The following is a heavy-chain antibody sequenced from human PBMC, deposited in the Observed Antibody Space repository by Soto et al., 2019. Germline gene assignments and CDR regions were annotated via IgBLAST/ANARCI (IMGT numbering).Heavy chain of an antibody. J-gene: IGHJ3*02. V-gene: IGHV1-2*04. CDR3: AISYYYDSSGYYYSDAFDI. D-gene: IGHD3-22*01. Sequence: EASVKVSCKASGYTFTGYYMHWVRQAPGQGLEWMGWINPNSGGTNYAQKFQGWVTMTRDTSISTAYMELSRLRSDDTAVYYCAISYYYDSSGYYYSDAFDIWGQGTMVTVSS. CDR1: GYTFTGYY. CDR2: INPNSGGT.